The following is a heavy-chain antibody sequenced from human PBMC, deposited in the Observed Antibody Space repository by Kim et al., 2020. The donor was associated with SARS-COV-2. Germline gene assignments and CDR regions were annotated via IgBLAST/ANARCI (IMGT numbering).Heavy chain of an antibody. J-gene: IGHJ5*02. Sequence: GGSLRLSCVASGFMFSAYRMDWVRQPPGKGPEWVSSISSYSNYIYYADSVKGRFTISRDNAKNSVFLQMNSLRAEDTAVYYCVTVERASVWGSWGQGTLVTVS. CDR2: ISSYSNYI. CDR1: GFMFSAYR. D-gene: IGHD3-16*01. V-gene: IGHV3-21*01. CDR3: VTVERASVWGS.